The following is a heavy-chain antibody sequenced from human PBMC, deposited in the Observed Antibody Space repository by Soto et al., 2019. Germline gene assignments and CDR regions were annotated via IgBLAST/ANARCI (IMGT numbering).Heavy chain of an antibody. V-gene: IGHV4-59*11. D-gene: IGHD6-13*01. CDR1: GGSIISHY. CDR3: VRESGFTCWYDY. J-gene: IGHJ4*02. CDR2: IYFRGST. Sequence: SETLSLTCSVSGGSIISHYWSWIRQPPGKGLEWIGYIYFRGSTNYNPSLKSRVTISVDTSKNQFSLKLNSATAADTAMYYCVRESGFTCWYDYWGQGTLVTVSS.